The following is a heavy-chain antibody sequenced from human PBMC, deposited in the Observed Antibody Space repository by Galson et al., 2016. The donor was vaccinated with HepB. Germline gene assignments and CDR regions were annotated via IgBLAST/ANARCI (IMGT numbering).Heavy chain of an antibody. D-gene: IGHD3-10*01. J-gene: IGHJ4*02. CDR3: ARDRGGGSGSYYNDYYFDY. CDR2: ISYDGRNK. V-gene: IGHV3-30*04. Sequence: VRQAPGKGLEWVAVISYDGRNKYYTDSVKGRFTISRDNPKNTLYLQMNSLRAEDTAVYYCARDRGGGSGSYYNDYYFDYWGQGTLVTVSS.